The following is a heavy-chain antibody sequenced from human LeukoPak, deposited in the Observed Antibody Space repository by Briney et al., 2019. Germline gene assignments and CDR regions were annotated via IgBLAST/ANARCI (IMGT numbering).Heavy chain of an antibody. J-gene: IGHJ3*02. CDR3: AKDPDYYDSSGDVAFDI. Sequence: PGGSLRLSCAVSGFTFSSYATSWDRQAPGKGLGWVSAISGSGGSTYYADSVKSRFTISRDNSKNTLYLQMNSLRAEDTAVYYCAKDPDYYDSSGDVAFDIWGQGTMVTVSS. V-gene: IGHV3-23*01. CDR1: GFTFSSYA. D-gene: IGHD3-22*01. CDR2: ISGSGGST.